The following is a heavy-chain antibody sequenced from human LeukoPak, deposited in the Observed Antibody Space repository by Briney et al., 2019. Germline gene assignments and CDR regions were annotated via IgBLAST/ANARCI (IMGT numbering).Heavy chain of an antibody. CDR1: GFTFDDDA. D-gene: IGHD1-26*01. Sequence: GGSLRLSCAASGFTFDDDAMHWVRQASRKGLEGVSGISWNSGSIGYADSVKGRFTISRDNAKNSLYLQMNSLRAEDTAVYYCARGGGGSYPDYWAQGTLITVSS. CDR3: ARGGGGSYPDY. CDR2: ISWNSGSI. V-gene: IGHV3-9*01. J-gene: IGHJ4*02.